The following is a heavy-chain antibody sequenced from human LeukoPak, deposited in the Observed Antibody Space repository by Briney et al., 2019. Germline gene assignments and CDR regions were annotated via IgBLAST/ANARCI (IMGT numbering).Heavy chain of an antibody. J-gene: IGHJ5*02. Sequence: SETLSLTCTVSGVSISSNYWSWIRQPPGKGVEWIGYIYYSGSTNYNPSLKSRVTISVDTSKNHFSLKLSSVTAADTAVYYCARVNIVAGWFDPWGQGTPVTVSS. CDR1: GVSISSNY. CDR2: IYYSGST. D-gene: IGHD6-13*01. CDR3: ARVNIVAGWFDP. V-gene: IGHV4-59*01.